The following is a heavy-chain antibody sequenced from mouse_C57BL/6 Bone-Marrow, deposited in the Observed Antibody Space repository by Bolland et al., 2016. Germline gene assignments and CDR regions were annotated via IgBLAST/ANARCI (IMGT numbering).Heavy chain of an antibody. Sequence: PSDSETHYNQKFKDKATLTVDKSSSTAYMKLSSLTSEDSAVYYCARIYYDYVLDYWGQGTS. CDR2: PSDSET. CDR3: ARIYYDYVLDY. D-gene: IGHD2-4*01. V-gene: IGHV1-52*01. J-gene: IGHJ4*01.